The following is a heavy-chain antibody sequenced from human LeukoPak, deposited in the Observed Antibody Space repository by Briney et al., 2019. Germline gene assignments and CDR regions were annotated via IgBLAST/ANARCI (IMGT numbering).Heavy chain of an antibody. CDR1: GFTFSGYW. CDR2: INSDGSDM. J-gene: IGHJ4*02. CDR3: AIGLFEEQQPY. D-gene: IGHD6-13*01. Sequence: PGGSLRLSCTGSGFTFSGYWMHWVRQVPGKGLVWVSRINSDGSDMSYADSVKGRFTISRDNAKNTVYLQMNSLRAEDTAVYYCAIGLFEEQQPYWGQGTLVTVSS. V-gene: IGHV3-74*01.